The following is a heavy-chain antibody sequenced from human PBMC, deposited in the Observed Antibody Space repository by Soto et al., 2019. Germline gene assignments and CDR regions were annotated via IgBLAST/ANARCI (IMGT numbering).Heavy chain of an antibody. Sequence: QEELVESGGGVVQPGRSLRLSCAASGFTFSGFGMHWVRQAPGKGLEWVAVISYDGTNEIYADSVKGRFSVSRDNSKIIVYLQMNSLRDEDTAMYYCARWGKRDGETSPPCDFWGQGTLVTVSS. J-gene: IGHJ1*01. D-gene: IGHD3-10*01. CDR3: ARWGKRDGETSPPCDF. CDR2: ISYDGTNE. CDR1: GFTFSGFG. V-gene: IGHV3-30*03.